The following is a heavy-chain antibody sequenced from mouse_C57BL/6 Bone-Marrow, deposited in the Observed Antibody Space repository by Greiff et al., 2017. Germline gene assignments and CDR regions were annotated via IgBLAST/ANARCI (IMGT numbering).Heavy chain of an antibody. CDR3: TRGDYGSSYWYFDV. CDR1: GFTFSSYA. J-gene: IGHJ1*03. CDR2: ISSGGDYI. V-gene: IGHV5-9-1*02. Sequence: EVMLVASGEGLVKPGGSLKLSCAASGFTFSSYAMSWVRQTPEKRLEWVAYISSGGDYIYYADTVKGRFTISRDNARNTLYLQMSSLKSEDTAMYYCTRGDYGSSYWYFDVWGTGTTVTVSS. D-gene: IGHD1-1*01.